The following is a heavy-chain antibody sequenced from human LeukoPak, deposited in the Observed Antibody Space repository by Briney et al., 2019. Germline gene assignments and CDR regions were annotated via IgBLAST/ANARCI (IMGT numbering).Heavy chain of an antibody. CDR2: DYDSGST. V-gene: IGHV4-59*11. D-gene: IGHD6-13*01. CDR3: ARGSAAGFDY. CDR1: GGSISSHY. Sequence: SETLSLTCTVSGGSISSHYWSWIRQPPGKGLEWIGYDYDSGSTNYKPSLKSRVTISLDTSKNQFSLKLSSVTAADTAVYYCARGSAAGFDYWGQGTLVTVSS. J-gene: IGHJ4*02.